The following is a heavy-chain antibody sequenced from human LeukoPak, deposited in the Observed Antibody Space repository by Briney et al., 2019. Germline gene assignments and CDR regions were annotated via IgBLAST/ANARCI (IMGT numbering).Heavy chain of an antibody. Sequence: SETLSLTCTVSGGSISSYYWSWIRQPPGKGLEWIGYIYYSGSTNYNPSLKSRVTISVDTSKNQFSLKLSSVTAADTAVYYCARCATRRDAFDIWGQGTMVTVSS. J-gene: IGHJ3*02. V-gene: IGHV4-59*01. CDR3: ARCATRRDAFDI. CDR2: IYYSGST. CDR1: GGSISSYY.